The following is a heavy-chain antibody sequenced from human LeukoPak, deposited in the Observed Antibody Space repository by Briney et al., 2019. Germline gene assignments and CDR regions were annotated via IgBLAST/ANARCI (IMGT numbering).Heavy chain of an antibody. CDR2: INPNSGGT. Sequence: ASVKVSCKASGYTFTSYGISWVRQAPGQGLEWMGWINPNSGGTNYAQNFQGRVTMTRDTSMSTAFLELNRLRSDDTAVYYCARPNPYGSGSYNAFDIWGQGTMVTVSS. D-gene: IGHD3-10*01. J-gene: IGHJ3*02. CDR1: GYTFTSYG. CDR3: ARPNPYGSGSYNAFDI. V-gene: IGHV1-2*02.